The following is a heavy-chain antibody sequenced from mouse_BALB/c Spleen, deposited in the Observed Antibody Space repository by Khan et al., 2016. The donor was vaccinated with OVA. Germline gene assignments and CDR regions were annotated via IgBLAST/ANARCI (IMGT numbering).Heavy chain of an antibody. J-gene: IGHJ2*01. CDR1: GYSITSGYG. V-gene: IGHV3-2*02. Sequence: EVQLQESGPGLVKPSQSLSLTCTVTGYSITSGYGWNWIRQFPGNKPEWMGYISYSGSTTYNPSLKRRISITRDTCKYPFFLQLNSVATEDTATYYCARTARIKYWGQGTTLTVAS. D-gene: IGHD1-2*01. CDR3: ARTARIKY. CDR2: ISYSGST.